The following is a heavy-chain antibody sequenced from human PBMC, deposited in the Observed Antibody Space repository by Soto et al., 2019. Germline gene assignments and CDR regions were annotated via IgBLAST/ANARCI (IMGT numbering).Heavy chain of an antibody. V-gene: IGHV4-39*01. J-gene: IGHJ4*02. CDR2: IYYSETT. CDR3: ARRPLGYCRGGTCYRPYYFDY. Sequence: SETLSLTCTVSGGSINNSPYYWGWIRQPPGKGLEWIGDIYYSETTYYNSSLKTRVTITVDTSKNQFSLKLNSVTAADTAVYYCARRPLGYCRGGTCYRPYYFDYWGQGMLVTVS. CDR1: GGSINNSPYY. D-gene: IGHD2-15*01.